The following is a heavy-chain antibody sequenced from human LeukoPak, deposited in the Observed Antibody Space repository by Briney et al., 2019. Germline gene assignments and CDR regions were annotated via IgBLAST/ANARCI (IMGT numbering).Heavy chain of an antibody. CDR2: ISGSGVST. Sequence: GGSLRLSXAASGFTFSSYAMTWVRQAPGKGLEWVSAISGSGVSTYYADSVKGRFTISRDNSKNTLYLQMSSLRAEDTAVYYCAKDYRYCTSTSCYGDDAFDIWGQGTMVTVSS. D-gene: IGHD2-2*01. CDR1: GFTFSSYA. CDR3: AKDYRYCTSTSCYGDDAFDI. V-gene: IGHV3-23*01. J-gene: IGHJ3*02.